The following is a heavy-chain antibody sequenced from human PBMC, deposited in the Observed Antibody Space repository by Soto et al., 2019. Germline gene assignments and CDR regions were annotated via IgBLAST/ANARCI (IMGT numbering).Heavy chain of an antibody. Sequence: QVQLQESGPGLVKPSETLSLICSDSGGSISSHNWGWVRLPPGKGLEWIGYIRDSGDTSYNPSLNVRVTLPLDTSKKQFSRKLTSGTAADPAVYYCVRQGVGALHGLVDVWGQGTTVTVSS. D-gene: IGHD3-10*01. CDR3: VRQGVGALHGLVDV. J-gene: IGHJ6*02. V-gene: IGHV4-59*08. CDR1: GGSISSHN. CDR2: IRDSGDT.